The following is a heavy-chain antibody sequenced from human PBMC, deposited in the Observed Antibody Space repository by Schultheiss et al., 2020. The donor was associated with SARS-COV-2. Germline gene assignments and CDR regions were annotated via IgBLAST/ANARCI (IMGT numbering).Heavy chain of an antibody. J-gene: IGHJ6*02. Sequence: ASVKVSCKASGGTFSSYTISWVRQAPGQGLEWMGWINPNSGGTNYAQKFQGWVTMTRDTSISTAYMELSSLRSEDTAVYYCARGDVTTGYYGMDVWGQGTTVTVSS. CDR1: GGTFSSYT. CDR3: ARGDVTTGYYGMDV. D-gene: IGHD1-14*01. CDR2: INPNSGGT. V-gene: IGHV1-2*04.